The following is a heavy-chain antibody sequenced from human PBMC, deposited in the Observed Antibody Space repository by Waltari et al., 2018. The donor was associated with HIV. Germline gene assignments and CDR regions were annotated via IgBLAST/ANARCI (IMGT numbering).Heavy chain of an antibody. V-gene: IGHV1-18*01. CDR3: ARALYYDSSGYYLDY. D-gene: IGHD3-22*01. CDR1: GYTFTSYG. CDR2: IIAINGNT. Sequence: QVQLVQSGAEVKKPGASVKVSCTASGYTFTSYGISWVRQAPGQGLEWMGWIIAINGNTNYAQKLQGRVTMTTDTSTSTAYMELRSLRSDDTAVYYCARALYYDSSGYYLDYWGQGTLVTVSS. J-gene: IGHJ4*02.